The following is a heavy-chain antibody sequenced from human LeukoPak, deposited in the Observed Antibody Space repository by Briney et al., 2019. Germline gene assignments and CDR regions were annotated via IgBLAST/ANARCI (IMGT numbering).Heavy chain of an antibody. D-gene: IGHD3-22*01. J-gene: IGHJ4*02. CDR1: GFTFSSYA. CDR2: ISYDGSNK. Sequence: QPGGSLRLSCAASGFTFSSYAMHWVRQAPGKGLEWVTVISYDGSNKYYTDSVKGRFTISRDNSKNTLYLQMNSLRAEDTAVYYCARDKRPEETYYYDSSGYSLGSGLDYWGQGTLVTVSS. V-gene: IGHV3-30*03. CDR3: ARDKRPEETYYYDSSGYSLGSGLDY.